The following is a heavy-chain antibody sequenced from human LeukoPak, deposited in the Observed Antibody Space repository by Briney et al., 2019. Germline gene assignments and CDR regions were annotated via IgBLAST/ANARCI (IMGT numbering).Heavy chain of an antibody. CDR3: AAYSNSDYYYYYGMDV. V-gene: IGHV4-4*07. Sequence: SETLSLTCTVSGGSISSYYWSWIRQPAGKGLEWIGRIYTSGSTNYNPSLKSRVTMSVDTSENQFSLKLSSVTAADTAVYYCAAYSNSDYYYYYGMDVWGQGTTVTVSS. CDR1: GGSISSYY. J-gene: IGHJ6*02. D-gene: IGHD4-11*01. CDR2: IYTSGST.